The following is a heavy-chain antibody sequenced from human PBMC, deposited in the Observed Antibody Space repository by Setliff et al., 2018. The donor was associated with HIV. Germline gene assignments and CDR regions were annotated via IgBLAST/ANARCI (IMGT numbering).Heavy chain of an antibody. Sequence: SETLSLTCAVSGGSISSGNWWSWVRQPPRKRLEWIGEIYHSGITNYNPSLKSRVTISVDKSKNQFSLKLSSVTAADTAVYYCASTTYYYDSSGYNSWPLFDYWGQGTLVTVSS. CDR3: ASTTYYYDSSGYNSWPLFDY. CDR2: IYHSGIT. CDR1: GGSISSGNW. J-gene: IGHJ4*02. D-gene: IGHD3-22*01. V-gene: IGHV4-4*02.